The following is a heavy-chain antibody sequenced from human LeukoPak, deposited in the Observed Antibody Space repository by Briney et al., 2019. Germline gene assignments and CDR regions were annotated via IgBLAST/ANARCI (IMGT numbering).Heavy chain of an antibody. CDR1: EFTFSNFEM. Sequence: GSLRLSCAASEFTFSNFEMNWVRQPPGKWLEWIGEIYHSGSTNYNPSLKSRVTISVDKSKNQFSLKLSSVTAADTAVYYCARDSRDGYNWDYWGQGTLVTVSS. J-gene: IGHJ4*02. CDR2: IYHSGST. V-gene: IGHV4-4*02. CDR3: ARDSRDGYNWDY. D-gene: IGHD5-24*01.